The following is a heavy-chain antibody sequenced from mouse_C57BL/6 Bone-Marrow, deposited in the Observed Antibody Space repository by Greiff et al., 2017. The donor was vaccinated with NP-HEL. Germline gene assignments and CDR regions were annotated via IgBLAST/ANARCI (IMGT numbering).Heavy chain of an antibody. CDR3: AYYYGSSAD. J-gene: IGHJ2*01. CDR1: EYEFPSHD. CDR2: INSDGGST. V-gene: IGHV5-2*01. Sequence: EVHLVESGGGLVQPGASLKLSCESNEYEFPSHDMPWVRKTPEQRLELVAAINSDGGSTYYPDTIESRFIISRDNTKKTLYLQLSSLRSEDTAVYYCAYYYGSSADWGQGTTLTVSS. D-gene: IGHD1-1*01.